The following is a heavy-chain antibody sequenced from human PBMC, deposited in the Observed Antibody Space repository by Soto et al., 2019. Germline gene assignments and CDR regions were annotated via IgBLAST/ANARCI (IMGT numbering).Heavy chain of an antibody. CDR2: IYHSGST. J-gene: IGHJ5*02. V-gene: IGHV4-4*02. Sequence: PSETLSLTCAVSGSSISSSNWWSWVRQPPGKGLEWIGEIYHSGSTNYNPSLKSRVTISVDKSKNQFSLKLSSVTAADTAVYYCARDSRAMITSGGVTNWFDPWGQGTLVTVSS. CDR3: ARDSRAMITSGGVTNWFDP. D-gene: IGHD3-16*01. CDR1: GSSISSSNW.